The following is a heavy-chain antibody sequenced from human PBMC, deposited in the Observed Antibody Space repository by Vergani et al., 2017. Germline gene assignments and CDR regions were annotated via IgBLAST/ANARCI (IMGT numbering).Heavy chain of an antibody. Sequence: QVQLVESGGGVVQPGRSLRLSCAASGFSFSSYGMHWVRQAPGKGLEWVAVIWYDGSNKYYVDSVKGRFTISRDNTKNTLSLQMNSLRAEDTAVYYCARGESGSYYLEYYFDYWGQGTLVTVSS. V-gene: IGHV3-33*01. CDR3: ARGESGSYYLEYYFDY. CDR2: IWYDGSNK. CDR1: GFSFSSYG. J-gene: IGHJ4*02. D-gene: IGHD1-26*01.